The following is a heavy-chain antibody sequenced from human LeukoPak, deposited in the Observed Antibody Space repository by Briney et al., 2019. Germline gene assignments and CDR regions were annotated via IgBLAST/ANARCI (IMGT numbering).Heavy chain of an antibody. V-gene: IGHV4-39*07. Sequence: PSETLSLTCTVSGGSISSSSYYWGWIRQPPGKGLEWIGSIYYSGSTNYNPSLKSRVTISVDTSKNQFSLKLSSVTAADTAVYYCARDRYSSGNDAFDIWGQGTMVTVSS. CDR1: GGSISSSSYY. J-gene: IGHJ3*02. D-gene: IGHD6-19*01. CDR2: IYYSGST. CDR3: ARDRYSSGNDAFDI.